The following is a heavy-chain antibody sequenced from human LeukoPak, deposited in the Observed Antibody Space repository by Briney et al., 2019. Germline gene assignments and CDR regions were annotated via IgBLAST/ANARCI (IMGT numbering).Heavy chain of an antibody. CDR3: ARDLAFLPVPAANGWLDP. Sequence: ASVKVSCKASGYTFTDHGISRVRQAPGQGLEWMGWISTFNGDTNYAQKFQGRVTITSETSTNTAHMELRSLRSDDTAIYYCARDLAFLPVPAANGWLDPWGQGTLVTVSS. V-gene: IGHV1-18*01. CDR1: GYTFTDHG. J-gene: IGHJ5*02. D-gene: IGHD3-16*01. CDR2: ISTFNGDT.